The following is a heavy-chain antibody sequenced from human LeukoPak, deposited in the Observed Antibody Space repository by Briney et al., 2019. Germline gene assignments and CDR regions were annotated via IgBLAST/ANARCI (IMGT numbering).Heavy chain of an antibody. J-gene: IGHJ4*02. D-gene: IGHD3-9*01. CDR1: GFTFSSYS. CDR3: ASEAGFDWN. V-gene: IGHV3-21*01. CDR2: ITGSSSYI. Sequence: GGSLGLSCAASGFTFSSYSMNWVRQAPGKGLEWVSSITGSSSYIYYADSLKGRFTISRDNAKNSLYLQMNSLRAEDTAVYYCASEAGFDWNWGQGTLVTVSS.